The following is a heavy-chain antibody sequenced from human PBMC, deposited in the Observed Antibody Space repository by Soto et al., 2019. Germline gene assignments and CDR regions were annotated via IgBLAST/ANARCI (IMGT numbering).Heavy chain of an antibody. Sequence: WGSLRLSCAASGFTFSDYGMHWVRQAPGKGLEWVAIIWYDGSNKYYADSVKGRFTISRDNSKNTVYLQMNSLRAEDTAMYFCAAGEPLNYRGQGTLVTVSS. CDR3: AAGEPLNY. J-gene: IGHJ4*02. CDR2: IWYDGSNK. D-gene: IGHD3-10*01. CDR1: GFTFSDYG. V-gene: IGHV3-33*01.